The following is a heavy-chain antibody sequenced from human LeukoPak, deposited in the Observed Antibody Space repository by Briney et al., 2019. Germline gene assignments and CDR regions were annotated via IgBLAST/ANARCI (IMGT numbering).Heavy chain of an antibody. V-gene: IGHV1-18*01. D-gene: IGHD6-19*01. J-gene: IGHJ4*02. Sequence: ASVKVSCKASGYTFTSYAMNWVRQAPGQGLEWMGWISAYNGNTNYAQKLQGRVAMTTDTSTSTAYMELRSLRSDDTAVYYCARGPDIAVAESDYWGQGTLVTVSS. CDR3: ARGPDIAVAESDY. CDR2: ISAYNGNT. CDR1: GYTFTSYA.